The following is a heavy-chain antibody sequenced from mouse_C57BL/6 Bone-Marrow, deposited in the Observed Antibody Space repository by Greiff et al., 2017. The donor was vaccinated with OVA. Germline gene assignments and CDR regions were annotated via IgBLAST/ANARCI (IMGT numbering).Heavy chain of an antibody. V-gene: IGHV1-81*01. CDR3: ARKVGRDYFDY. D-gene: IGHD1-3*01. Sequence: QVQLKQSGAELARPGASVKLSCKASGYTFTSYGISWVKQRTGQGLEWIGEIYPRTGNTYYNEKFKGKATLTADKSSSTAYMELRSLTSEDSAVYFCARKVGRDYFDYWGQGTTLTVSS. J-gene: IGHJ2*01. CDR2: IYPRTGNT. CDR1: GYTFTSYG.